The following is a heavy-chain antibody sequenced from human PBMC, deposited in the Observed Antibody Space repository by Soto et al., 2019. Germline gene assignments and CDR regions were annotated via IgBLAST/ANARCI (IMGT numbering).Heavy chain of an antibody. CDR1: VGTFSSYA. CDR3: ARVIAAAGIHYYGMDV. J-gene: IGHJ6*02. V-gene: IGHV1-69*01. D-gene: IGHD6-13*01. Sequence: QVQLVQSGAAVKKPGSSVKVSCKASVGTFSSYAISWVRQSPGQGLEWMGGIIPIFGTANYAQKVQGRVTITADDSTSTAYMELSSLRSEDTAMYYCARVIAAAGIHYYGMDVWGQGTTVTVSS. CDR2: IIPIFGTA.